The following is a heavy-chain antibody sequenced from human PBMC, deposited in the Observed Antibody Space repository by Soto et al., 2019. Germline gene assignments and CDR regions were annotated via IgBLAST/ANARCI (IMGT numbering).Heavy chain of an antibody. CDR1: GGSINNDY. CDR3: ARGKWLLAGMGV. V-gene: IGHV4-4*07. D-gene: IGHD5-12*01. CDR2: IYASGTT. J-gene: IGHJ6*02. Sequence: QVQLQESGPGLVRPSETLSLTCTVSGGSINNDYCSWIRQSVGKGLEWIGRIYASGTTNYNPSLKSRVTMSVDTSKTHFSLNLTSVTAADTAVYYCARGKWLLAGMGVWGHGTSVTVSS.